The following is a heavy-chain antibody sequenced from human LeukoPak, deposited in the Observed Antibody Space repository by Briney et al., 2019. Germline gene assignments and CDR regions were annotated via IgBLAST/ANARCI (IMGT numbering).Heavy chain of an antibody. Sequence: PSETLSLTCAVYGGSFSGYYWSWIRQPPGRGLGWIGEINHSGSTNYNPSLKSRVTISVDTSKNQFSLKLSSVTAADTAVYYCARVGYDFWSGYHIDYWGQGTLVTVSS. V-gene: IGHV4-34*01. CDR1: GGSFSGYY. D-gene: IGHD3-3*01. CDR3: ARVGYDFWSGYHIDY. J-gene: IGHJ4*02. CDR2: INHSGST.